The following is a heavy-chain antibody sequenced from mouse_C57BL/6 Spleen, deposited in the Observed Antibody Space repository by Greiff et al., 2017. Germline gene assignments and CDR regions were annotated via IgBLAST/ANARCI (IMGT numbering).Heavy chain of an antibody. CDR3: ARHYGSRWAMDY. J-gene: IGHJ4*01. CDR2: ISGGGGNT. CDR1: GFTFSSYT. Sequence: EVQVVESGGGLVKPGGSLKLSCAASGFTFSSYTMSWVRQTPEKRLEWVATISGGGGNTYYPDSVKGRFTISRDNAKNTLYLQMSSLRSEDTALYYCARHYGSRWAMDYWGQGTSVTVSS. V-gene: IGHV5-9*01. D-gene: IGHD1-1*01.